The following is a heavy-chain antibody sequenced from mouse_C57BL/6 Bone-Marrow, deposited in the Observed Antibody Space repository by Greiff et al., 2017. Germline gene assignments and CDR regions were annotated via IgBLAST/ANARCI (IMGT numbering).Heavy chain of an antibody. J-gene: IGHJ1*03. CDR2: IDPENGDT. V-gene: IGHV14-4*01. CDR1: GFNIKDDY. CDR3: TSLGTTVVAPYWYFDV. Sequence: VQLQQSGAELVRPGASVKLSCTASGFNIKDDYMHWVKQRPEQGLEWIGWIDPENGDTEYASKFQGKATITADTSSNTAYLQLSSLTSEATAVYYCTSLGTTVVAPYWYFDVWGTGTTVTVSS. D-gene: IGHD1-1*01.